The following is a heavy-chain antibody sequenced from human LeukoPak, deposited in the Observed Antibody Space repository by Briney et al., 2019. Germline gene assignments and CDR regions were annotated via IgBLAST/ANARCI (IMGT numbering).Heavy chain of an antibody. Sequence: SQTLSLTCTVSGGSISSGGYYWSWIRQHPGKGLEWLGYIYYSRSTYYNPSLKSRVTISVDTSKNQFSLKLSSVTAADTAVYYCARDALSGYDPWGQGTLVTVSS. CDR2: IYYSRST. J-gene: IGHJ5*02. D-gene: IGHD5-12*01. CDR1: GGSISSGGYY. CDR3: ARDALSGYDP. V-gene: IGHV4-31*03.